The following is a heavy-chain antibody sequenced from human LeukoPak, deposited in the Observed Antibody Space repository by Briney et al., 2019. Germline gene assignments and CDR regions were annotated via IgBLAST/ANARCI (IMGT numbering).Heavy chain of an antibody. CDR1: GDSVSNNNVA. Sequence: SQTLSLTCAISGDSVSNNNVAWNWLRQSPLRGLEWLGRTYYRSKWYYDYAPSVKSRITVNPDTSKNQFSLLLNSVSPEDTAVYFCARAAGQFGSGDYYYMDVWDTGTTVTVSS. J-gene: IGHJ6*03. V-gene: IGHV6-1*01. CDR3: ARAAGQFGSGDYYYMDV. D-gene: IGHD3-10*01. CDR2: TYYRSKWYY.